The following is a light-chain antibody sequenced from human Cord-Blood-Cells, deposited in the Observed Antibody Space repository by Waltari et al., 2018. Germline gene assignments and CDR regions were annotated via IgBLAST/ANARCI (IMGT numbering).Light chain of an antibody. J-gene: IGKJ1*01. CDR3: QQSYSTWT. V-gene: IGKV1-39*01. CDR2: AAS. Sequence: DIKMTQSPSSLSASVGDRVTITCRASQSISSYLNWYQQKPGKAPKLLIYAASSLQSGVPSRFSGSGSVTDFTLTISSLQPEDFATYYCQQSYSTWTFGQGTKVEIK. CDR1: QSISSY.